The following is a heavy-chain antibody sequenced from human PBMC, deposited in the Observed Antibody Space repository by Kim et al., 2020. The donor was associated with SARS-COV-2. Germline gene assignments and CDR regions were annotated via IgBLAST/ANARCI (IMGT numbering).Heavy chain of an antibody. CDR3: ARGRTIAVFDH. D-gene: IGHD6-19*01. J-gene: IGHJ5*02. CDR2: IYKNGTNT. CDR1: GFTFSNYY. Sequence: GGSLRLSCAASGFTFSNYYMTWIRQAPGKGLEWVSDIYKNGTNTYYADSVKGRFTISRDNAKNSLYLQMNSLRADDTAIYYCARGRTIAVFDHWSHGT. V-gene: IGHV3-11*01.